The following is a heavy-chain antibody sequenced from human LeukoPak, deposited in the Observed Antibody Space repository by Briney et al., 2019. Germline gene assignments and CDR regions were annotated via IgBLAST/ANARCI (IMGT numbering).Heavy chain of an antibody. Sequence: PSETLSLTCAVYGGSFSGYYWSWIRQPPGKGLEWIGEINHSGSTNYNPSLKSRVTISVDTSKNQFSLKLSSVTAADTAVYYCARSYDSSGYYHRRFDYWGQGTLVTVSS. CDR3: ARSYDSSGYYHRRFDY. V-gene: IGHV4-34*01. CDR2: INHSGST. CDR1: GGSFSGYY. J-gene: IGHJ4*02. D-gene: IGHD3-22*01.